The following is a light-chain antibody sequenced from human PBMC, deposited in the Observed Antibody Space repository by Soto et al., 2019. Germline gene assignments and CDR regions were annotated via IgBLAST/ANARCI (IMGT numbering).Light chain of an antibody. Sequence: EIVMTQSPATLSVSPGERATLSCRASQSVSSNLAWYQQKPGQAPRLLIYGASTRATGIPARFSGSGSGTEFTLTISSLQSEDFAVYYCQQYNNWFSGTFGQGTKVEIK. CDR1: QSVSSN. V-gene: IGKV3-15*01. CDR2: GAS. CDR3: QQYNNWFSGT. J-gene: IGKJ1*01.